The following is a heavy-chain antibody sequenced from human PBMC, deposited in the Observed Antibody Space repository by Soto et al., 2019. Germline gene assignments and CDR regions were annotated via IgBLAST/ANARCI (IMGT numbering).Heavy chain of an antibody. CDR2: INHSGST. V-gene: IGHV4-34*01. CDR1: GGSFSGYY. D-gene: IGHD6-13*01. CDR3: ARVRFWRQLVLSWFDP. J-gene: IGHJ5*02. Sequence: PSETLSLTCAVYGGSFSGYYWSWIRQPPGKGLEWTGEINHSGSTNYNPSLKSRVTISVDTSKNQFSLKLSSVTAADTAVYYRARVRFWRQLVLSWFDPWGQGTLVTVSS.